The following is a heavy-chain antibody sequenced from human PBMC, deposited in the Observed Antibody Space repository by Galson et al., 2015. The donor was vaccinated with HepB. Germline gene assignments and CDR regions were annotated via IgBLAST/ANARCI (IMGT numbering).Heavy chain of an antibody. Sequence: SLRLSCAASGFPFSTFGMHWVRQAPGRGLEWVAVIWHSGTNKYYADSVKGRFTISRDNSKNTLCLQMNSLRAEDTAVYYCARVGGDYGTFEYFLDHWGQGTLVTVSS. D-gene: IGHD4/OR15-4a*01. CDR3: ARVGGDYGTFEYFLDH. CDR1: GFPFSTFG. J-gene: IGHJ4*02. V-gene: IGHV3-33*01. CDR2: IWHSGTNK.